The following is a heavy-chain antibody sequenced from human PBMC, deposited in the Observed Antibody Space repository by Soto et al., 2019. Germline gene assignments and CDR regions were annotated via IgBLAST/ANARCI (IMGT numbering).Heavy chain of an antibody. Sequence: SETLSHSWAVYGGSSSADYWTWVRQPPEKGLEWIGEINHSGSTNLNPSLKSRVTISLDMSKNQFSLKMTSVTAADTAVYYCAKIRPGRRNWWARSHYAIDAWGQWRTVT. J-gene: IGHJ6*02. V-gene: IGHV4-34*01. CDR1: GGSSSADY. D-gene: IGHD2-8*02. CDR3: AKIRPGRRNWWARSHYAIDA. CDR2: INHSGST.